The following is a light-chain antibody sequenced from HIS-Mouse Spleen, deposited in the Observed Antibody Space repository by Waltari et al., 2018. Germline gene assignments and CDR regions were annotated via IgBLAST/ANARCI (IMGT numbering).Light chain of an antibody. V-gene: IGKV2-28*01. CDR2: LGS. J-gene: IGKJ2*01. CDR3: MQALQTPWT. Sequence: DIVMTQSPLSLPVTPGEPASISCRSSQSLLHSNGYNYLDWYRQKPGQSPQLLIYLGSNRASGVPDRFSGSGSGTDFTLKISRVEAEDVGVYYCMQALQTPWTFGQGTKLEIK. CDR1: QSLLHSNGYNY.